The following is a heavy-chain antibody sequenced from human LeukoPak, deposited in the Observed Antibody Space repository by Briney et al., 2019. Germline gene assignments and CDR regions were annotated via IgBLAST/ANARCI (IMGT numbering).Heavy chain of an antibody. CDR2: TYYRSKWYY. CDR3: AREGSTSTDY. CDR1: GDYVSSASSA. V-gene: IGHV6-1*01. Sequence: SQTLSLTCAISGDYVSSASSAWHRIRQSPSRGLECLGRTYYRSKWYYDYTLSVQSLITINPDTSKNQFSLHLSSVTPEDTAVYYCAREGSTSTDYWGQGILVTVSS. J-gene: IGHJ4*02. D-gene: IGHD6-13*01.